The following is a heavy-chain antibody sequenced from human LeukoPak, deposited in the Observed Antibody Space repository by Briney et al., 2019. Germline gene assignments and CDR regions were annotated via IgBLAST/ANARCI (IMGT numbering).Heavy chain of an antibody. D-gene: IGHD1-26*01. J-gene: IGHJ2*01. CDR1: GFTLTNYG. V-gene: IGHV3-30*02. CDR2: IRFDGSNR. CDR3: ARETSGGSYYDL. Sequence: GGSLRLSCAASGFTLTNYGMHWVRQAPGKGLEWVSFIRFDGSNRYYADSVKGRFTIPRDTSKSTLYLQMDRLRSNDTAVYFCARETSGGSYYDLWGRGTLVTVSS.